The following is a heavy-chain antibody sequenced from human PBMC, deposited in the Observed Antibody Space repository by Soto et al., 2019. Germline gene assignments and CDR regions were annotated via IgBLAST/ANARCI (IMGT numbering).Heavy chain of an antibody. J-gene: IGHJ4*02. V-gene: IGHV4-34*01. D-gene: IGHD1-26*01. CDR1: GGSFSGYY. CDR2: INHSGST. CDR3: ARGHARHSYSGSYYYDY. Sequence: QVQLQQWGAGLLKPSETLSLTCAVYGGSFSGYYWSWIRQPPGKGLEWIGEINHSGSTNYNPSLKGRVTISVATSKNQFSLKLSSVTAAATAVYYCARGHARHSYSGSYYYDYWGQGTLVTVSS.